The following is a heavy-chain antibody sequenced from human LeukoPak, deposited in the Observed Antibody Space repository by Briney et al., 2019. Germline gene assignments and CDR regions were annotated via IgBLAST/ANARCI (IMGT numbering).Heavy chain of an antibody. V-gene: IGHV4-61*02. J-gene: IGHJ6*03. D-gene: IGHD6-19*01. Sequence: PSQTLSLTCTVSGGSISSGSYYWSWIRQPAGKVLEWIGRIYTSGSTNYNPSLKSRATISVNTSKNQFSLKLSSVTAADTAVYYCARDRDIAVAGTGYYYYYMDVWGKGTTVTVSS. CDR2: IYTSGST. CDR1: GGSISSGSYY. CDR3: ARDRDIAVAGTGYYYYYMDV.